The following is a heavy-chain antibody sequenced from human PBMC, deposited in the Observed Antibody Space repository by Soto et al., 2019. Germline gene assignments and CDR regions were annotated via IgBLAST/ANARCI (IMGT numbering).Heavy chain of an antibody. CDR1: GXXXXSXXXA. J-gene: IGHJ6*02. V-gene: IGHV6-1*01. Sequence: PSQTLSLTCAISGXXXXSXXXAWNWIRQSPSRGLEWLGRTYYRSKWYNDYAVSVKSRITINPDTSKNQFSLQLNSVTPEDTAVYYCARVAIAAAADYYYYYGMDVWGQGTTVTVSS. CDR2: TYYRSKWYN. D-gene: IGHD6-13*01. CDR3: ARVAIAAAADYYYYYGMDV.